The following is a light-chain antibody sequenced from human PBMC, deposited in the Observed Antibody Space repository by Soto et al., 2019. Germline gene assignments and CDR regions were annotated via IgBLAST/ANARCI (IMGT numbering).Light chain of an antibody. CDR3: QQSETYPLT. Sequence: DIQITQSPSTLSSSVGYIVTITCRASQTISTWLAWYQHKPGKAPNLLIYDASTLMSGVPSRFSGSGSGTEFTLTISSLQPGDFATYYCQQSETYPLTFGQGTRLEIK. J-gene: IGKJ5*01. CDR1: QTISTW. CDR2: DAS. V-gene: IGKV1-5*01.